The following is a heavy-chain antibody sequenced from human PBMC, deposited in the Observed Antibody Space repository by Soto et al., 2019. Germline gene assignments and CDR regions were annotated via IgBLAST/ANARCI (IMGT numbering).Heavy chain of an antibody. CDR2: VSHDGRNT. J-gene: IGHJ4*02. CDR3: AKGGRKWLVTSDLTY. CDR1: GFTFSDYA. V-gene: IGHV3-30*18. Sequence: VQLVESGGGVVQPGRSLRLSCAASGFTFSDYAMHWVRQAPGKGLEWVAVVSHDGRNTHYADSVKGRFTISRDSSKKTFSLEMTSLRAEDTAVYYCAKGGRKWLVTSDLTYWGQGALVTVS. D-gene: IGHD6-19*01.